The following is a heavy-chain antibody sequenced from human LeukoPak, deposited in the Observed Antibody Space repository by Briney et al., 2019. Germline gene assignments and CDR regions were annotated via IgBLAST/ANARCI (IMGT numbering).Heavy chain of an antibody. CDR1: GFTFDDYA. D-gene: IGHD1-26*01. V-gene: IGHV3-9*01. Sequence: PGRSLRLSCAASGFTFDDYAIHWVRQAPGKGLEWVSGISWNSGSIGYADSVKGRFTISRDNAKNSLYLQMNSLRAEDTALYYCAKDSFSGSYYARGYFDYWGQGTLVTVSS. CDR3: AKDSFSGSYYARGYFDY. J-gene: IGHJ4*02. CDR2: ISWNSGSI.